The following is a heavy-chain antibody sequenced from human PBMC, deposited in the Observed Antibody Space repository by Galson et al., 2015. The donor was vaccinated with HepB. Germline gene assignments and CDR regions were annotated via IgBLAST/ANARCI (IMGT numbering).Heavy chain of an antibody. CDR3: ARDGTDYGDYYFDY. CDR1: GFTFSSYS. J-gene: IGHJ4*02. D-gene: IGHD4-17*01. Sequence: SLRLSCAASGFTFSSYSMNWVRQAPGKGLEWVSSISSSSSYIYYADSVKGRFTISRDNAKNSLYLQMNSLRAEDTAVYYCARDGTDYGDYYFDYWGQGTLVTVSS. CDR2: ISSSSSYI. V-gene: IGHV3-21*01.